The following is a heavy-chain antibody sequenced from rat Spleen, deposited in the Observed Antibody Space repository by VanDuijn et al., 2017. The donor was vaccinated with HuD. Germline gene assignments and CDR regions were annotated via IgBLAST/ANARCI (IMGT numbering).Heavy chain of an antibody. V-gene: IGHV5-58*01. CDR2: ISSEGRNT. CDR1: GFTFSSYW. J-gene: IGHJ3*01. D-gene: IGHD1-11*01. Sequence: EVQLVETGGGLVQPGRSLKLSCVASGFTFSSYWMYWVRQAPGKGLEWVSSISSEGRNTYYRDSMKGRFTISRHNAENTVYLQMNSLRSEDTATYHCATAGNQVSRFAYWGQGILVTVSS. CDR3: ATAGNQVSRFAY.